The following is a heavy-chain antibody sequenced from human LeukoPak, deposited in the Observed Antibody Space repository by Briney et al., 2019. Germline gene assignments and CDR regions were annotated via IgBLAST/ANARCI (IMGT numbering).Heavy chain of an antibody. J-gene: IGHJ6*03. D-gene: IGHD3-3*01. CDR1: GGSISSSGSY. Sequence: PSETLSLTCTVSGGSISSSGSYWGWIRQPPGKGLDWIGRISSGSTSYNPSLKSRVTISADTSKNQFFLRLSSVTAADTAVYYCARGSTYYDFWSGWTPRTNPSLDYYYMDVWGKGTTVTVSS. CDR3: ARGSTYYDFWSGWTPRTNPSLDYYYMDV. V-gene: IGHV4-39*07. CDR2: ISSGST.